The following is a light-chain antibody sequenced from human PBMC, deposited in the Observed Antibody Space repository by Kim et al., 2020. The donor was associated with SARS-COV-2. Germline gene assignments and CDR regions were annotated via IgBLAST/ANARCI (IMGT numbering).Light chain of an antibody. CDR1: QSISSW. J-gene: IGKJ1*01. CDR2: DAS. Sequence: GDRVTITCRASQSISSWLAWYQHKPGKAPALLIYDASSLESGVTSRFSGSGSGTEFTLTISSLQPDDFATYYCQQYSRSPTFGQGTKVDIK. V-gene: IGKV1-5*01. CDR3: QQYSRSPT.